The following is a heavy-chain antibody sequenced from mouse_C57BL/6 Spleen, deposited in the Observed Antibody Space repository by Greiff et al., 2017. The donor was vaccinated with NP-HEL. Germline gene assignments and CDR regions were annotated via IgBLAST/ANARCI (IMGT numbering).Heavy chain of an antibody. J-gene: IGHJ4*01. Sequence: EVKLQESEGGLVQPGSSMKLSCTASGFTFSDYYMAWVRQVPEKGLEWVANINYDGSSTYYLDSLKSRFIISRDNAKNILYLQMSSLKSEDTATYYCARERYYDYDEGYAMDYWGQGTSVTVSS. V-gene: IGHV5-16*01. CDR1: GFTFSDYY. CDR2: INYDGSST. CDR3: ARERYYDYDEGYAMDY. D-gene: IGHD2-4*01.